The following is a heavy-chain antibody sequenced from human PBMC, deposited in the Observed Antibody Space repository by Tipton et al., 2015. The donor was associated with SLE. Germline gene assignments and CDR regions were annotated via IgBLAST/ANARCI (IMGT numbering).Heavy chain of an antibody. J-gene: IGHJ5*02. V-gene: IGHV4-39*07. CDR1: GGSISSSSYY. CDR2: IYYSGST. Sequence: LSLTCTVSGGSISSSSYYWGWIRQPPGKGLEWIGSIYYSGSTYYNPSLKSRVTISVDTSKNQFSLNLRSVTAADTAVNYCARGGTGDGRNPFDPWGQGTLVTVSA. CDR3: ARGGTGDGRNPFDP. D-gene: IGHD4-23*01.